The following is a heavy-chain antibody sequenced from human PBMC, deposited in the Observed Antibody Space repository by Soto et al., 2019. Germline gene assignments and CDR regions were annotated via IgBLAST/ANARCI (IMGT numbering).Heavy chain of an antibody. D-gene: IGHD5-12*01. CDR1: GDTFTIFA. J-gene: IGHJ4*02. CDR2: TIPTIGTT. CDR3: ARDLGSGYDPGDY. V-gene: IGHV1-69*12. Sequence: QVQLVQSGAEVKKPGSSVKVSCKASGDTFTIFAISWVRQAPGQGLEWMGGTIPTIGTTNYAQRFQGRITITGDESTGTAYMELSSLKSEDTAVYYCARDLGSGYDPGDYWGQGTLVTVSS.